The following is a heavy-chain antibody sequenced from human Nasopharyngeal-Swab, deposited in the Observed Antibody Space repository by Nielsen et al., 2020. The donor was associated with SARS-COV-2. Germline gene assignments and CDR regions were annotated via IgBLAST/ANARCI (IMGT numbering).Heavy chain of an antibody. CDR2: IWYDGSNK. D-gene: IGHD6-19*01. J-gene: IGHJ3*01. V-gene: IGHV3-33*01. CDR3: ARTFNLRGKAEAGNVGDL. CDR1: GFAFNKYG. Sequence: GGSLRLSCAASGFAFNKYGMHWVRQAPGKGLEWVALIWYDGSNKNYGDSVKGRFTISRDDSKNTGYLQMNSLRAEDTAVYYCARTFNLRGKAEAGNVGDLWGQGTMVTVSS.